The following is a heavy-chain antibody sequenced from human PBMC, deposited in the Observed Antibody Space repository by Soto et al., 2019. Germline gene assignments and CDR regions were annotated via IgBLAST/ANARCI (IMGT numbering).Heavy chain of an antibody. V-gene: IGHV3-21*01. D-gene: IGHD6-6*01. J-gene: IGHJ6*02. CDR2: ISSSSSYI. Sequence: GSLRLSCAASGFTFSSYSMNWVRQAPGKGLEWVSSISSSSSYIYYADSVKGRFTISRDNAKNSLYLQMNSLRAEDTAVYYCARVMYSSSPGDYYYYYGMDVWGQGTTVTVSS. CDR1: GFTFSSYS. CDR3: ARVMYSSSPGDYYYYYGMDV.